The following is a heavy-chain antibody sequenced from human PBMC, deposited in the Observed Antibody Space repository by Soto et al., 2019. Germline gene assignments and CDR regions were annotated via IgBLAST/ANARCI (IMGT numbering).Heavy chain of an antibody. J-gene: IGHJ3*02. CDR1: GYSFTSYW. CDR3: ARQEYPGSDAFDI. V-gene: IGHV5-10-1*01. CDR2: IDPSDSYT. Sequence: PGESLKISCKGSGYSFTSYWISWVRQMPGRGLEWMGRIDPSDSYTNYSPSFQGHVTISADKSISTAYLQWSSLKASDTAMYYCARQEYPGSDAFDIWGQGTMVTVSS.